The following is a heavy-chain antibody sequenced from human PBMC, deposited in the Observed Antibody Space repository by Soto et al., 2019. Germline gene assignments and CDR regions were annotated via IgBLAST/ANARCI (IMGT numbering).Heavy chain of an antibody. CDR3: ARGFYDAMFDF. CDR1: GGSITGYY. D-gene: IGHD2-2*01. J-gene: IGHJ4*02. CDR2: VFYGGST. V-gene: IGHV4-59*01. Sequence: SETLSLTCTASGGSITGYYWSWIRRPPGKGLEWIGYVFYGGSTNSDSSLKSRVSISLDTSKNQFSLKLTSVTAADTAMYYCARGFYDAMFDFWGQGTLVTVS.